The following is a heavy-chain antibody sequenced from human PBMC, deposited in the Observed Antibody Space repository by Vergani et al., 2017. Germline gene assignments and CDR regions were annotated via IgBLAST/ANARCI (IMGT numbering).Heavy chain of an antibody. CDR3: AKDSHCSSTSCSGGIDY. D-gene: IGHD2-2*01. CDR2: ISWNSGSI. Sequence: EVQLVESGGGLVQPGRSLRLSCAASGFTFDDYAMHWVRQAPGKGLEWVSGISWNSGSIGYADSVKGRFTIARDNAKNSLYLQMNSLRAEDTALYYCAKDSHCSSTSCSGGIDYWGQGTLVTVSS. J-gene: IGHJ4*02. V-gene: IGHV3-9*01. CDR1: GFTFDDYA.